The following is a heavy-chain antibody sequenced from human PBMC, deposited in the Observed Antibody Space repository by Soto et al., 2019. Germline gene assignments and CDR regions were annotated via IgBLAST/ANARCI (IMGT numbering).Heavy chain of an antibody. CDR1: GYSFSTYW. V-gene: IGHV5-51*01. D-gene: IGHD6-13*01. Sequence: GESLKISCKASGYSFSTYWIAWVRQRPGKGLDWMGIIYPGDSDTRYSPSFQGQVTISADKSIGTAYLQWSSLKASDTAMYYCACSSWLTGYYYGMDVWGQGTTVTVSS. CDR3: ACSSWLTGYYYGMDV. CDR2: IYPGDSDT. J-gene: IGHJ6*02.